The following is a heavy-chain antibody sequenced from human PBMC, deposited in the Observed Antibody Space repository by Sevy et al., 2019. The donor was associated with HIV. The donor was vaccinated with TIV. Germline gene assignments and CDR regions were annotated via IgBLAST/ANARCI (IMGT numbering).Heavy chain of an antibody. CDR2: ISSSSSYI. CDR1: GFTFNSYS. V-gene: IGHV3-21*01. CDR3: ARDLYCSGGSCPRDVSYYYYRMDV. J-gene: IGHJ6*02. D-gene: IGHD2-15*01. Sequence: GGSLRLSCAASGFTFNSYSMNWVRQAPGKGLEWVSSISSSSSYIYYADSVKGRFTISRDNAKNSLYLQMNSLRAEDTAVYYFARDLYCSGGSCPRDVSYYYYRMDVWGQGTTVTVSS.